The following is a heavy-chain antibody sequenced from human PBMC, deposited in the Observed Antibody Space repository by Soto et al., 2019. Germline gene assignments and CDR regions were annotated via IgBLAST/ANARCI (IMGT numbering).Heavy chain of an antibody. Sequence: PGESLKISCKGSGYSSTTYWIAWVRQMPGKGLEWMGIIYPDDSDTRYSPSFQGQVTFSADKSITTVYLQWSSLKASDTAMYYCARHGFCSGGRCYSSYYYGMDVWGQGTTVTVSS. D-gene: IGHD2-15*01. V-gene: IGHV5-51*01. CDR3: ARHGFCSGGRCYSSYYYGMDV. J-gene: IGHJ6*02. CDR1: GYSSTTYW. CDR2: IYPDDSDT.